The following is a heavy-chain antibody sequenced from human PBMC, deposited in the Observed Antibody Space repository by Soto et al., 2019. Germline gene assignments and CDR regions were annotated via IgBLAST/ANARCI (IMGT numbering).Heavy chain of an antibody. CDR3: ARGTRRYGSSTSCNNWLDP. D-gene: IGHD2-2*01. CDR2: ISSSSSYI. J-gene: IGHJ5*02. Sequence: GGSLRLSCAASGFTFSSYSMNWVRQAPGKGLEWVSSISSSSSYIYYADSVKGRFTISRDNAKNSLYLQMNSLRAEDTAVYYCARGTRRYGSSTSCNNWLDPWGQGTLVTVSS. CDR1: GFTFSSYS. V-gene: IGHV3-21*01.